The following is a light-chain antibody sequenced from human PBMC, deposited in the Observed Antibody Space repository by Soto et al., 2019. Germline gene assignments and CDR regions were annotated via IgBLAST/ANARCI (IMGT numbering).Light chain of an antibody. CDR2: GTS. Sequence: DIVLTQSPGTLSLSPGERATLSCRASQSVSTSYFAWYQQKPGQAPRLLIYGTSTRATGVPDRFSGRGSGTDFTLTISRLEPEDFAVYFCQQYSSSPPITFGQGTRLEIK. CDR1: QSVSTSY. CDR3: QQYSSSPPIT. J-gene: IGKJ5*01. V-gene: IGKV3-20*01.